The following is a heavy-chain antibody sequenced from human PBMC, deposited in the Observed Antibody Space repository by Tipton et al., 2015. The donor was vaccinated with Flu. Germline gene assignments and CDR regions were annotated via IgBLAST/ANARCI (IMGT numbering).Heavy chain of an antibody. V-gene: IGHV3-30*09. Sequence: LSLTCSVSGESIGSDYYWGWVRQAPGKGLEWVAFISADGTSEHYADSVKGRFAVSRDNSKDTLYLQMHSLRPEDAAVYYCAREYYGIAQAYNYYALDIWGQGTTVSVSS. CDR1: GESIGSDYY. J-gene: IGHJ6*02. D-gene: IGHD3-10*01. CDR3: AREYYGIAQAYNYYALDI. CDR2: ISADGTSE.